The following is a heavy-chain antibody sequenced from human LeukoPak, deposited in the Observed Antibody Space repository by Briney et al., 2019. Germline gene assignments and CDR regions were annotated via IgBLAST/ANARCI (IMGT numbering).Heavy chain of an antibody. CDR2: IYNNGST. CDR3: ARLRFLEWLLAPGAFDI. J-gene: IGHJ3*02. CDR1: GGSISSYY. Sequence: SETLSLTCTVSGGSISSYYWSWIRQPRGKGLEWIGYIYNNGSTNYNPSLKSRVTISVDTSKNQFSLKLSSVTAADTAVYYCARLRFLEWLLAPGAFDIWGQGTMVTVSS. D-gene: IGHD3-3*01. V-gene: IGHV4-59*08.